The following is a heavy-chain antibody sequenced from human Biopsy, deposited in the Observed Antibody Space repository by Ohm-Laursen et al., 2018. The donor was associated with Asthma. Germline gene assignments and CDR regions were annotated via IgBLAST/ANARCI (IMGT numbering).Heavy chain of an antibody. CDR2: ISYDGSNK. J-gene: IGHJ4*02. D-gene: IGHD3-3*01. Sequence: SLRLSCSASGFTFSSYGMHWVRQAPGKGLEWVAVISYDGSNKYYADSVKGRFTISRDNSKNTLYLQMNSLRAEDTAVYYCASQSSGPDFWSGYYYLDYWGQGTLVTVSS. V-gene: IGHV3-30*03. CDR1: GFTFSSYG. CDR3: ASQSSGPDFWSGYYYLDY.